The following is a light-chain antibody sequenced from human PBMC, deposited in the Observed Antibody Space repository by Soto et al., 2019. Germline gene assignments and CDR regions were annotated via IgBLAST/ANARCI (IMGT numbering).Light chain of an antibody. Sequence: QSALTQPRSVSGSPGQSVTISCTGTSSDVGGYNSVSWYQQHPDKAPKFMIYDVSKRPSGVPDRFSGSKSGNTASLTISGLHADDEADYYCCSYAGSDTPYVFGTGTKLTVL. V-gene: IGLV2-11*01. CDR1: SSDVGGYNS. CDR3: CSYAGSDTPYV. CDR2: DVS. J-gene: IGLJ1*01.